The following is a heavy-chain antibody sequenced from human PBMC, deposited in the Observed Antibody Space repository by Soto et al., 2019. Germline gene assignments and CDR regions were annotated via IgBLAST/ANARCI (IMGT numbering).Heavy chain of an antibody. J-gene: IGHJ5*02. D-gene: IGHD2-2*01. CDR3: ANYCRSTSCFSGGLEH. CDR2: ISDDGSNK. Sequence: QVQLVESGGGVVQPGRSLRLSCAASGFTSSSYGMHWVRQAPGKGLEWVAVISDDGSNKYYADSVKGRFTISRDNSKNTLYLQMNSLRAEDPAVYYCANYCRSTSCFSGGLEHWGQGTLVTVSS. V-gene: IGHV3-30*18. CDR1: GFTSSSYG.